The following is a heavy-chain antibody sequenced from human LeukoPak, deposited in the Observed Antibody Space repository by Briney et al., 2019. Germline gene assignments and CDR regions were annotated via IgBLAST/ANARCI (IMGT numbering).Heavy chain of an antibody. J-gene: IGHJ3*02. Sequence: PGGSLRLSCAAAGFSFSSFAMSWVRQAHGKGLEWVSGISTSGGSTYYADSVKGRFTISRDNSKNTLYVQMSSLTAEDTAEYYCAKSRGAINDVFDIWGQGTMVTVSA. V-gene: IGHV3-23*01. CDR2: ISTSGGST. CDR3: AKSRGAINDVFDI. D-gene: IGHD3-22*01. CDR1: GFSFSSFA.